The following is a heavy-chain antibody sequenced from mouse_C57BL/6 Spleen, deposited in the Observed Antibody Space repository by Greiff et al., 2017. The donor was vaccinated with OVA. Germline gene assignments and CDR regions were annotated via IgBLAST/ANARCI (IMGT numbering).Heavy chain of an antibody. Sequence: QVQLQQSGAELMKPGASVKLSCKATGYTFTGYWIEWVKQRPGHGLEWIGEILPGSGSPNYNEKFKGKATFTADTSSNTAYMQLSSLTTEDSAVYSGARGGTTVVPNYFDYWGQGTTLTVSS. J-gene: IGHJ2*01. CDR2: ILPGSGSP. V-gene: IGHV1-9*01. D-gene: IGHD1-1*01. CDR3: ARGGTTVVPNYFDY. CDR1: GYTFTGYW.